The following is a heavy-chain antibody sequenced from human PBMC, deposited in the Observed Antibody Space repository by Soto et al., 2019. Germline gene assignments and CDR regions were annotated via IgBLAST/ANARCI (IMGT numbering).Heavy chain of an antibody. CDR1: GFTFTRYS. Sequence: PGGSLRLSCAASGFTFTRYSMNWLRQAPVKGLEWVSSISGTTNYIYYADPMKGRFTVSRDNAKNSVYLEMNSLSAEDTAVYYCARESEDLTSNFDYWGQGTLVTVSS. J-gene: IGHJ4*02. CDR3: ARESEDLTSNFDY. V-gene: IGHV3-21*01. CDR2: ISGTTNYI.